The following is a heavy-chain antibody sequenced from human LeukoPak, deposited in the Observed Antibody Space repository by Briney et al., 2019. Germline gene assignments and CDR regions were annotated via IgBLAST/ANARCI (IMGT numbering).Heavy chain of an antibody. V-gene: IGHV3-11*06. J-gene: IGHJ4*02. D-gene: IGHD4-23*01. Sequence: PGGSLRLSCAASGFTFSDYYMTWFRQAPGKGLELVSYISGGSSYTNFADSVKGRFTISRDNAKSSLYLQMNSLRAEDTAVYYCARVSLLDDGGLGDYWGQGTLVTVSS. CDR2: ISGGSSYT. CDR3: ARVSLLDDGGLGDY. CDR1: GFTFSDYY.